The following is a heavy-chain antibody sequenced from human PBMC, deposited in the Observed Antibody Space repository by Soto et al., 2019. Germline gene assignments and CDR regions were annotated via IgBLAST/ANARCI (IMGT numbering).Heavy chain of an antibody. CDR3: ARDIGYFDSEPDY. J-gene: IGHJ4*02. Sequence: GGSLRLSCAASGFTFSSYAMHWVRQAPGKGLEWVAVISYDGSNKYYTDSVKGRFTISRDNSKNTLYLQMNSLRAEDTAVYYCARDIGYFDSEPDYWGQGTLVTVSS. V-gene: IGHV3-30-3*01. D-gene: IGHD3-9*01. CDR2: ISYDGSNK. CDR1: GFTFSSYA.